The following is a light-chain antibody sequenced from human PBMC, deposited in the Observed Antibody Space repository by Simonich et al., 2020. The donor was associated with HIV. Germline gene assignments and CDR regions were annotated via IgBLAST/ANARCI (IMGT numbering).Light chain of an antibody. V-gene: IGKV3D-15*01. CDR1: QSVSSM. CDR2: GVS. Sequence: IVMTQSPATLSVSPGERATLSCRASQSVSSMLAWFQQHPGQAPRLLIYGVSTRATGIPARFSGSGSGTEFTLTISSLQPEDFATYYCQQLNDYSYTFGQGTKLEIK. J-gene: IGKJ2*01. CDR3: QQLNDYSYT.